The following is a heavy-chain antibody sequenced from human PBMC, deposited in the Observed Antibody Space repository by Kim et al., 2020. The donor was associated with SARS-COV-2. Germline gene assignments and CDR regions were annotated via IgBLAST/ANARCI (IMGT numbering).Heavy chain of an antibody. D-gene: IGHD5-18*01. CDR3: AREFLYSYPCY. CDR2: IYHSGST. J-gene: IGHJ4*02. V-gene: IGHV4-38-2*02. Sequence: SETLSLTCTVSGYSISSGYYWGWIRQPPGKGLEWIGSIYHSGSTYYNPSLKSRVTISVDTSKNQFSLKLSSVTAADTAVYYCAREFLYSYPCYWGQGTLV. CDR1: GYSISSGYY.